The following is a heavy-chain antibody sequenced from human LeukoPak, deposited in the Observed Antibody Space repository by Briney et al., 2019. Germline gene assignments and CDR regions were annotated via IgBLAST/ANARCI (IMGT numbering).Heavy chain of an antibody. J-gene: IGHJ4*02. CDR1: GGSISSSSAY. D-gene: IGHD1-26*01. Sequence: SETLSLTFTVSGGSISSSSAYWGWIRQFPGTGLEWMGSILYSGSTYYIPSLKSRLTISADTSKNQFSLKLSSVTAADTAVYYCARDTGNFDVDYWGQGTLVTVSS. CDR2: ILYSGST. CDR3: ARDTGNFDVDY. V-gene: IGHV4-39*01.